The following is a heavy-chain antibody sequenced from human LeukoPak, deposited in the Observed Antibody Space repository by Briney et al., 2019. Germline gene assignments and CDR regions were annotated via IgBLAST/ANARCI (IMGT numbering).Heavy chain of an antibody. Sequence: SETLSLTCTVSGGSISSYYWSWIRQPAGKGLEWIGRIYTSGSTNYNPSLKSRVTISVDTSKNQFSLKLSSVTAADTAVYYCARESYAYPSYYFDYWGQGTLVTVSS. V-gene: IGHV4-4*07. D-gene: IGHD1-26*01. CDR3: ARESYAYPSYYFDY. CDR2: IYTSGST. CDR1: GGSISSYY. J-gene: IGHJ4*02.